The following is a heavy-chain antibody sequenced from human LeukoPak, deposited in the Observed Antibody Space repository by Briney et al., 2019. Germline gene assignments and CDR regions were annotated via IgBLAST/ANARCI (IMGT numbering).Heavy chain of an antibody. J-gene: IGHJ4*02. Sequence: GGSLRLSCAASGFTFSSYAMSWVRQAPGKGLEWVSAISGSGGSTYYADSVKGRFTISRGNSKNMLYLQMNSLRAEDTAVYYCAKVDRYCSGGSCYGFDYWGQGTLVTVSS. CDR2: ISGSGGST. D-gene: IGHD2-15*01. V-gene: IGHV3-23*01. CDR3: AKVDRYCSGGSCYGFDY. CDR1: GFTFSSYA.